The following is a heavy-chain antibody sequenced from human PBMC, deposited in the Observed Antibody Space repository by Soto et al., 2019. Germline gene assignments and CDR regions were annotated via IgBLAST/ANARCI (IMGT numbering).Heavy chain of an antibody. V-gene: IGHV3-15*07. CDR3: TTDAPYYDFWSGYDY. D-gene: IGHD3-3*01. Sequence: GGSLRLSCAASGFTFSNAWMNWVRQAPGKGLEWVGRIKSKTDGGTTDYAAPVKGRFTISRDDSKNTLYLQMNSLKTEDTAVYYCTTDAPYYDFWSGYDYWGQGTLVTVSS. J-gene: IGHJ4*02. CDR2: IKSKTDGGTT. CDR1: GFTFSNAW.